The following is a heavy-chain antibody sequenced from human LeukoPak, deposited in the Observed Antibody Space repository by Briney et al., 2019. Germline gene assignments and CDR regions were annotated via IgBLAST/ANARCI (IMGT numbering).Heavy chain of an antibody. CDR1: GGSISSYY. V-gene: IGHV4-4*07. CDR3: ARFSSSNGNWYPEDN. CDR2: IYSDGNT. D-gene: IGHD6-13*01. Sequence: PSETLSLTSTVSGGSISSYYWSWIRQPAGKGLEWIGRIYSDGNTNYNPSFKSRVTMSVDTSRNQFSLRLTSVTAADTAVYYCARFSSSNGNWYPEDNWGQGTPVTVSS. J-gene: IGHJ4*02.